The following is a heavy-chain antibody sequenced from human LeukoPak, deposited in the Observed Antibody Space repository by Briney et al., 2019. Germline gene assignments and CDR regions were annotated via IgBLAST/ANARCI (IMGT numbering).Heavy chain of an antibody. Sequence: PSQTLSLTCTVSGGSISSGSYYWSWIRQPPGKGLEWIGYIYYSGNTNYNPSLKSRVTISVDTSKNQFSLKLSSVTAADTAVYYCAREPYYYGSGSSPNAFDIWGQGTMVTVSS. CDR3: AREPYYYGSGSSPNAFDI. CDR2: IYYSGNT. V-gene: IGHV4-61*01. CDR1: GGSISSGSYY. J-gene: IGHJ3*02. D-gene: IGHD3-10*01.